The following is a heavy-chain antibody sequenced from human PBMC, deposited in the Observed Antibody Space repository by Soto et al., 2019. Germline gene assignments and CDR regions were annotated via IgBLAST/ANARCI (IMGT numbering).Heavy chain of an antibody. CDR1: GFIFSGYA. CDR2: INSDGSST. V-gene: IGHV3-74*01. CDR3: AREQIYDYVWGSYRYTFYYYYGMDV. D-gene: IGHD3-16*02. Sequence: PGGSLRLSCSASGFIFSGYAMYWVRQAPGKGLVWVSRINSDGSSTSYADSVKGRFTISRDNAKNTLYLQMNSLRAEDTAVYYCAREQIYDYVWGSYRYTFYYYYGMDVWGQGTTVTVSS. J-gene: IGHJ6*02.